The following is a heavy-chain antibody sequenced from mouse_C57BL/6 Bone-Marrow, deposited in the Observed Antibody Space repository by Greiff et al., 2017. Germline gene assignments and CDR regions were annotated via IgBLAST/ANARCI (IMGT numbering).Heavy chain of an antibody. J-gene: IGHJ4*01. CDR3: ARRGPVYAMDY. CDR1: GFTFSSYG. Sequence: EVKLMKSGGDLVKPGGSLKLSCAASGFTFSSYGMSWVRQTPDKRLEWVATISSGGSYTYYPDSVKGRFTISRDNAKNTLYLQMSSLKSEDTAMYYCARRGPVYAMDYWGQGTSVTVSS. CDR2: ISSGGSYT. V-gene: IGHV5-6*02.